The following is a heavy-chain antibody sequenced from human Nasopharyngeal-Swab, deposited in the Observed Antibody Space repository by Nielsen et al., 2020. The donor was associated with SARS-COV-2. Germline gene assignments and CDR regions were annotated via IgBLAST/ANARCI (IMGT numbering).Heavy chain of an antibody. CDR1: GFTFSSYA. CDR3: AKDLFNPAFDY. CDR2: ISGSGGST. V-gene: IGHV3-23*01. J-gene: IGHJ4*01. D-gene: IGHD1-14*01. Sequence: GESLKISCAASGFTFSSYAMSWVRQAPGKGLEWVSAISGSGGSTYYADSVKGRFTISRGNSKNTLYLQMNSLRAEDTAVYYCAKDLFNPAFDYWGQGTLVTVSS.